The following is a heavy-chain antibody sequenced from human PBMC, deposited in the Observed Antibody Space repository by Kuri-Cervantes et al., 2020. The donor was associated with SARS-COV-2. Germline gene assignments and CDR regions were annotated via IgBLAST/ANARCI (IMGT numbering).Heavy chain of an antibody. CDR1: GYTFTGYY. D-gene: IGHD3-3*01. CDR2: INPNSGGT. CDR3: ARDTLVVRFLEWSRKTTTEFYYYYYGMDV. J-gene: IGHJ6*02. V-gene: IGHV1-2*02. Sequence: ASVKVSCKASGYTFTGYYMHWVRQAPGQGLEWMGWINPNSGGTNYAQKFQGRVTMTRDTPISTAYMELRSLRSDDTAVYYCARDTLVVRFLEWSRKTTTEFYYYYYGMDVWGQGTTVTVSS.